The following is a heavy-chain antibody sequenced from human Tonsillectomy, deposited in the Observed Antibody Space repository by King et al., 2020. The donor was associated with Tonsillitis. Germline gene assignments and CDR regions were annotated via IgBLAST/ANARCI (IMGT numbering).Heavy chain of an antibody. V-gene: IGHV4-59*01. J-gene: IGHJ3*02. D-gene: IGHD1-1*01. CDR3: AREISLADAFDI. CDR2: IYYSGST. CDR1: GGSISSYY. Sequence: VQLQESGPGLVKPSETLSLTCTVSGGSISSYYWSWIRQPPGKGLEWIGYIYYSGSTNYNPSLTGRVTMPVDTSNSKFSLKLSSVTAADTAVYYCAREISLADAFDIWGQGTMVTVSS.